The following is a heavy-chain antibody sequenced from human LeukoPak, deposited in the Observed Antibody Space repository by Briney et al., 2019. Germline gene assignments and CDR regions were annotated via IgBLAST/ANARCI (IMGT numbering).Heavy chain of an antibody. J-gene: IGHJ4*02. CDR1: GFTFSSYA. CDR3: ASCGCSGWYSLDY. Sequence: GGSLRLSCAASGFTFSSYAMHWVRQAPGKGLEWVAVISYDGSNKYYADSVKGRFTISRDNSKNTLYLQMNSLRAEDTAVYYCASCGCSGWYSLDYWGQGTLVTVSS. V-gene: IGHV3-30-3*01. D-gene: IGHD6-19*01. CDR2: ISYDGSNK.